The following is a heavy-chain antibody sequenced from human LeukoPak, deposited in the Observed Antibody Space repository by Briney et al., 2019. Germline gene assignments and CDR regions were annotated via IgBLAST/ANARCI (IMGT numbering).Heavy chain of an antibody. CDR3: AKGPSQSEY. CDR2: IRYDGGNK. J-gene: IGHJ4*02. CDR1: GFTFSSYG. Sequence: AGGSLRLSCAASGFTFSSYGMHWVRQAPGKGLEWVAFIRYDGGNKYYADSVKGRFTISRDNSKNTLYLQMNSLRAEDTAVYYCAKGPSQSEYWGQGTLVTVSS. V-gene: IGHV3-30*02.